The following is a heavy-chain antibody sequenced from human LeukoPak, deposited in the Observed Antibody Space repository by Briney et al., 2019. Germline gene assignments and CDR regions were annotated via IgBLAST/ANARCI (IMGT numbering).Heavy chain of an antibody. CDR3: ARDRGWRQNDN. CDR1: GFTFNNYW. CDR2: INGDGSAT. Sequence: GGSLRLSCAASGFTFNNYWMQWVRETPGKGLMWVSIINGDGSATNYADSVQGRFTISRDNAKNTLYLQMTSLRAEDTALYYCARDRGWRQNDNWGQGTLVTVSS. V-gene: IGHV3-74*01. D-gene: IGHD5-24*01. J-gene: IGHJ4*02.